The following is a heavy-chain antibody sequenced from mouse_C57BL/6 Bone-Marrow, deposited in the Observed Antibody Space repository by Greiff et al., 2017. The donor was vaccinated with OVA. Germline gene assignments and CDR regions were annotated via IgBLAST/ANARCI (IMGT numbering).Heavy chain of an antibody. Sequence: VQLQHSGPELVKPGASVKISCKASGYTFTDYYLSWVMQSHGKSLEWIGDLNPNNGGTSYNQKFKGKATLTVATSSSTAYMELRSLTSEDSAVYNCARGVRGSFAYWGQGTLVTVTA. CDR1: GYTFTDYY. J-gene: IGHJ3*01. CDR2: LNPNNGGT. CDR3: ARGVRGSFAY. V-gene: IGHV1-26*01.